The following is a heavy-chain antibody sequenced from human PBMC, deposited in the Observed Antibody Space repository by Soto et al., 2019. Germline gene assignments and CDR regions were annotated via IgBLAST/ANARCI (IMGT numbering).Heavy chain of an antibody. J-gene: IGHJ4*02. CDR3: AKARAQYYDFWSGYPVDY. V-gene: IGHV3-23*01. Sequence: EVQLLESGGGLVQPGGSLRLSCAASGFTFSSYAMSWFRQAPGTGLEWVSAISGSGGSTYYADSVKGRFTISRDNSKNTLYLQMNSLRAEDTAVYYCAKARAQYYDFWSGYPVDYWGQGTLVTVSS. CDR2: ISGSGGST. D-gene: IGHD3-3*01. CDR1: GFTFSSYA.